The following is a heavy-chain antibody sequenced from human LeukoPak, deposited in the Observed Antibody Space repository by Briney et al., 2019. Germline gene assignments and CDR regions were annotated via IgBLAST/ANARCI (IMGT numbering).Heavy chain of an antibody. Sequence: ASVKVSCKVSGYTLTELSMHWVRQAPGKGLEWMGGFDPEDGETIYAQKFQGRVTMTEDTSTDTAYMELSSLRSEDTAVYYCARAHYYDSSDYGGIEHWGQGTLVTVSS. CDR1: GYTLTELS. CDR3: ARAHYYDSSDYGGIEH. CDR2: FDPEDGET. J-gene: IGHJ1*01. D-gene: IGHD3-22*01. V-gene: IGHV1-24*01.